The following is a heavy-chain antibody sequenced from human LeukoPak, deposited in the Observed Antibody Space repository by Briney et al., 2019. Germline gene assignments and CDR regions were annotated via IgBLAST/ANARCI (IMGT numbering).Heavy chain of an antibody. CDR3: ARGPTRYYFDY. Sequence: SETPSLTCTVSGGSITNYYWSWVRQPPGQGLEWIAYIYHTGSTNYNPSLKSRVTISIDTSKNQFSLNLSSVTAADTAIYYCARGPTRYYFDYWGQGTLVTVSS. CDR2: IYHTGST. CDR1: GGSITNYY. V-gene: IGHV4-59*01. J-gene: IGHJ4*02.